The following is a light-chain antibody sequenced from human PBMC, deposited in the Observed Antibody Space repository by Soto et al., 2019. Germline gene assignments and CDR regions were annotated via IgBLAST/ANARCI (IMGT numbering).Light chain of an antibody. Sequence: EIMMTQSPATLSVSPGERATLSCRASHSVSKNLAWYQHKPGQAPRLLIYGASTRATGIPARFSGSGSGTEFTLTISSLQPDDFATYYCQQYNYYSTFAQGTKVDI. CDR2: GAS. V-gene: IGKV3-15*01. CDR3: QQYNYYST. J-gene: IGKJ1*01. CDR1: HSVSKN.